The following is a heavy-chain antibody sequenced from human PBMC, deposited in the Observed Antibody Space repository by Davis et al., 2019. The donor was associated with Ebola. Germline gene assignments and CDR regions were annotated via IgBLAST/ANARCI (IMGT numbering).Heavy chain of an antibody. J-gene: IGHJ6*02. Sequence: GGSLRLSCAASGFTFSNAWMNWVRQASGKGLEWVGRIRDKDNGDVTSYGASVEGRFTISRDDSKNTAYLQMNSLKTEDTAVYYCTRGAPYFMDVWGQGTTVTVSS. CDR3: TRGAPYFMDV. CDR2: IRDKDNGDVT. D-gene: IGHD2/OR15-2a*01. CDR1: GFTFSNAW. V-gene: IGHV3-73*01.